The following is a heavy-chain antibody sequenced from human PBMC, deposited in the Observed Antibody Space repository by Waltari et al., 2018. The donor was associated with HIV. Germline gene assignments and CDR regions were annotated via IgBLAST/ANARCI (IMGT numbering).Heavy chain of an antibody. CDR1: GGSIHSSSSY. D-gene: IGHD2-21*02. J-gene: IGHJ4*02. CDR2: IYYSGST. V-gene: IGHV4-39*07. CDR3: ARTPLSIVVVTAIGAYFDY. Sequence: QLQLQESGPGLVKPSETLSLTCTVSGGSIHSSSSYLGWIRPPPGTGLEWIGSIYYSGSTYYNPSLKSRVTISVDTSKNQFSLKLSSVTAADTAVYYCARTPLSIVVVTAIGAYFDYWGQGTLVTVSS.